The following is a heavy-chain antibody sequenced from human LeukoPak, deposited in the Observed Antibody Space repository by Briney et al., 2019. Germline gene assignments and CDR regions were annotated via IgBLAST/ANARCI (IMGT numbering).Heavy chain of an antibody. CDR1: GFTVSSNY. D-gene: IGHD2-2*01. V-gene: IGHV3-53*01. CDR2: IYSGGST. J-gene: IGHJ3*02. Sequence: PGGSLRLSCAASGFTVSSNYMSWVRQAPGKGLGWVSVIYSGGSTYYADSVKGRFTISRDNSKNTLYLQMNSLRAEDTAVYYCARDSSPPYDAFDIWGQGTMVTVSS. CDR3: ARDSSPPYDAFDI.